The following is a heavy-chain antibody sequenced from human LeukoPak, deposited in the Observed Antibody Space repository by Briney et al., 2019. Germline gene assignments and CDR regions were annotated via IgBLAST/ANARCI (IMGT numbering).Heavy chain of an antibody. D-gene: IGHD3-3*01. V-gene: IGHV4-39*01. J-gene: IGHJ3*02. CDR1: GGCISSSSYY. CDR3: ARGHFGVVTPNAFDI. Sequence: SETLSLTCTVSGGCISSSSYYWGWIRQPPGKGLEWIGSIYYSGSTYYNPSLKSRVTISVDTSKNQFSLKLSSVTAADTAVYYCARGHFGVVTPNAFDIWGQGTMVTVSS. CDR2: IYYSGST.